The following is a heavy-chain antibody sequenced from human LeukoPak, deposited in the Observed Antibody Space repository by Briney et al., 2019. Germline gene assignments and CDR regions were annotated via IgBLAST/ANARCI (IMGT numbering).Heavy chain of an antibody. V-gene: IGHV4-61*02. Sequence: SQTLSLTCTVSGGSISSGSYYWSWIRQPAGKGLEWIGRIYTSGSTNYNPSLKSRVTISVDTSKNQLSLKLSSVTAADTAVYYCAHNGWYSIDNWGQGTLVTVSS. CDR3: AHNGWYSIDN. D-gene: IGHD6-19*01. CDR2: IYTSGST. J-gene: IGHJ4*02. CDR1: GGSISSGSYY.